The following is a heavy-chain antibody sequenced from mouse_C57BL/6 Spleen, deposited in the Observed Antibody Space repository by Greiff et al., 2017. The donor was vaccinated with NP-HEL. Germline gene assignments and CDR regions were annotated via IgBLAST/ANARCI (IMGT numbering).Heavy chain of an antibody. CDR1: GFSFNTYA. CDR2: IRSKSNNYAT. J-gene: IGHJ2*01. V-gene: IGHV10-1*01. CDR3: VSNYYDY. Sequence: EVKLMESGGGLVQPKGSLKLSCAASGFSFNTYAMNWVRQAPGKGLEWVARIRSKSNNYATYYADSVKDRFTISRDDSESMLYLQMNNLKTEDSAMYYCVSNYYDYWGQGTTLTVSS.